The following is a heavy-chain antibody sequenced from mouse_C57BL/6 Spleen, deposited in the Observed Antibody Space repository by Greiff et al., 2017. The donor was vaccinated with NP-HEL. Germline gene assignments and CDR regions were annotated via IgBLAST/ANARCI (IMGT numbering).Heavy chain of an antibody. V-gene: IGHV1-81*01. CDR2: IYPRSGNT. CDR3: ARSGDYDRGFDY. D-gene: IGHD2-4*01. Sequence: QVQLQQSGAELARPGASVKLSCKASGYTFTSYGISWVKQRTGQGLEWIGAIYPRSGNTYYNEKFKGKATLTADKSSSTAYMELRSLTSEDSAVYFCARSGDYDRGFDYWGQGTTLTVSS. J-gene: IGHJ2*01. CDR1: GYTFTSYG.